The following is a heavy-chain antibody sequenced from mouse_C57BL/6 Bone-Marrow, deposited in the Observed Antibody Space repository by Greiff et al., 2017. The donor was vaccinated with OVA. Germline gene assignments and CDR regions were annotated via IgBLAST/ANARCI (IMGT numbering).Heavy chain of an antibody. V-gene: IGHV10-3*01. CDR3: VRDRGRRYAMDY. J-gene: IGHJ4*01. Sequence: VKDRFTISRDDSQSMLYLQMNNLKTEDTAMYYCVRDRGRRYAMDYWGQGTSVTVSS. D-gene: IGHD2-12*01.